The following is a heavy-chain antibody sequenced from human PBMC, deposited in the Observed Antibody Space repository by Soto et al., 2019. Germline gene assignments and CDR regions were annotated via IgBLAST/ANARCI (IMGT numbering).Heavy chain of an antibody. Sequence: QVQLVQSGAEVKKPGASVKVSCKASGYTFTSYYMHWVRQAPGQGLEWMGIINPSGGSTSYAQKFQGRVTMTRDTSTSTIYMELSSLRSEDTAVYYCARDEAAAGSPDYWGQGTLVTVSS. J-gene: IGHJ4*02. CDR1: GYTFTSYY. CDR2: INPSGGST. V-gene: IGHV1-46*01. CDR3: ARDEAAAGSPDY. D-gene: IGHD6-13*01.